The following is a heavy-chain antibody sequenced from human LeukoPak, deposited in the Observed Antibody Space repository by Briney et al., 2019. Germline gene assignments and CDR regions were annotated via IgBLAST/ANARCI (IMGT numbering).Heavy chain of an antibody. CDR2: IFPSGGEI. J-gene: IGHJ4*02. D-gene: IGHD2-8*02. CDR3: ATYRQVLLPFES. V-gene: IGHV3-23*01. CDR1: GFTFSTFA. Sequence: GRSLRLSCAASGFTFSTFAMIWVRQPAGKGLEWVSSIFPSGGEIHYADSVRGRFTISRDNSKSTLSLQMNSLRAEDTAIYYCATYRQVLLPFESWGQGTLVTVSS.